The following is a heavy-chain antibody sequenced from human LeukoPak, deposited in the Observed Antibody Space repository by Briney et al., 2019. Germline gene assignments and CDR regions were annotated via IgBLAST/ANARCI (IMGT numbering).Heavy chain of an antibody. J-gene: IGHJ4*02. D-gene: IGHD3-22*01. CDR3: VRLRRNNDRSGYYYYYDY. CDR1: GYTFSDFS. V-gene: IGHV3-21*01. CDR2: ISVRSNYR. Sequence: KSGGSLRLSCAASGYTFSDFSVNWVRQAPGKGLEWVSSISVRSNYRYYADSVRGRFTISRDDARDSLSLQMNSLRAEDTAVYFCVRLRRNNDRSGYYYYYDYWGQGTLVTVSS.